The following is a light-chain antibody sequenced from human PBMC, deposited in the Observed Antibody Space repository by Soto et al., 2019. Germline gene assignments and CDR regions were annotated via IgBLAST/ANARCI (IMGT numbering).Light chain of an antibody. CDR1: QSISSSY. Sequence: EIVLTQSPGTLSLSPGERGTLSCRASQSISSSYLAWYQQRSGQAPRLLIYGAPNRATGIPDRFSGSGSGTALNLTISRLEPEDFSLYFCQQYYSSPSTFVPATQGEIK. CDR2: GAP. CDR3: QQYYSSPST. V-gene: IGKV3-20*01. J-gene: IGKJ1*01.